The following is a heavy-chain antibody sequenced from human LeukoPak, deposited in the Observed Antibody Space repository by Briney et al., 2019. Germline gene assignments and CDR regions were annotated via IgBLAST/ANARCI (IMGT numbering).Heavy chain of an antibody. Sequence: KPSETLSLTCAVYGGSFSGYYWSWIRQPPGKGLEWIGEINHSGSTNYNPSLKSRVTISVDTSKNQFSLKLSSVTAADTAVYYCAGGYYDILTGYSLDYWGQGTLVTVSS. CDR2: INHSGST. CDR1: GGSFSGYY. D-gene: IGHD3-9*01. CDR3: AGGYYDILTGYSLDY. J-gene: IGHJ4*02. V-gene: IGHV4-34*01.